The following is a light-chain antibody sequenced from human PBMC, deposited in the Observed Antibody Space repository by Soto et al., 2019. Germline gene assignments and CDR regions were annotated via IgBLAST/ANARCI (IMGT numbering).Light chain of an antibody. CDR2: DVT. CDR3: CSYTGSDTV. Sequence: QSALTQPRSVSGSPGQSVAISCTGIGGFDFVSWYQQYPGKAPKLMIYDVTNRPSGVPDRFSASNSGDTASLTISGVQAEDEDDYYCCSYTGSDTVFGGGTKLTVL. CDR1: GGFDF. J-gene: IGLJ3*02. V-gene: IGLV2-11*01.